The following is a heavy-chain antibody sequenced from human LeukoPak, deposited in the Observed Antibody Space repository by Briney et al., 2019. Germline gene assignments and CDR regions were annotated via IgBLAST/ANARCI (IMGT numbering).Heavy chain of an antibody. D-gene: IGHD3-10*01. J-gene: IGHJ4*02. CDR1: GGSISSSSYY. Sequence: SKTLSLTCTVSGGSISSSSYYWGWIRQPPGKGLEWMGSIYYSGSTYYNPSLKSRVTISVDTSKNQFSLKLSSVTAADTAVYYCAGITMVRGVTPLWGQGTLVTVSS. CDR2: IYYSGST. V-gene: IGHV4-39*01. CDR3: AGITMVRGVTPL.